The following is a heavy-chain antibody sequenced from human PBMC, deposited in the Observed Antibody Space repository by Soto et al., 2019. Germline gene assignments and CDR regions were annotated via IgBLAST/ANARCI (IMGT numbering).Heavy chain of an antibody. CDR3: ASMILNDQYNWNSGV. CDR1: GGSFSGYY. D-gene: IGHD1-7*01. V-gene: IGHV4-34*01. J-gene: IGHJ4*02. Sequence: QVQLQQWGAGLLKPSETLSLTCAVYGGSFSGYYWSWIRQPPGKGLEWIGEINHSGNTNYNPSLKSRVTISVDTSKNQFSLKLSSVTAADTAVYYGASMILNDQYNWNSGVWGQGPLVTVSS. CDR2: INHSGNT.